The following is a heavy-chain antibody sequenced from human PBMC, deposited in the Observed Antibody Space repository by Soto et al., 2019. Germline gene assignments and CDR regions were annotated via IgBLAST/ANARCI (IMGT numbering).Heavy chain of an antibody. Sequence: EQLQQWGAGLLKPSETLSLTCAVYGGSFSGYYWSWIRQPPGKGLEWSGEINHSGSTNYNPSLKSRVTISVDTSKNQFSLKLSSVTAADTAVYYCRGSSWFFDYWGQGTLVTVSS. CDR2: INHSGST. CDR1: GGSFSGYY. J-gene: IGHJ4*02. V-gene: IGHV4-34*01. CDR3: RGSSWFFDY. D-gene: IGHD6-13*01.